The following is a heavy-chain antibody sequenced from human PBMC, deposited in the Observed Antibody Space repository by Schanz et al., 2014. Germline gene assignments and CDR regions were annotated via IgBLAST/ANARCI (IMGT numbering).Heavy chain of an antibody. D-gene: IGHD6-19*01. CDR1: GFMFSSYG. J-gene: IGHJ4*02. Sequence: EVQLVESGGGVVQPGRSLRLSCAASGFMFSSYGMHWVRQAPGKGLEWVSAISGGGGTTYYTDSVKGRFTISRDNSKNTLFLQMNSLRVEDTAVYYCAASSGWHPSTDYWGQGTLVNVSS. CDR3: AASSGWHPSTDY. V-gene: IGHV3-23*04. CDR2: ISGGGGTT.